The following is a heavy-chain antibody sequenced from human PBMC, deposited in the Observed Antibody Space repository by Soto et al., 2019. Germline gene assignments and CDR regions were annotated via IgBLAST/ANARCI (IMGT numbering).Heavy chain of an antibody. CDR2: IIAGNGNT. CDR1: GYTSTNNA. V-gene: IGHV1-3*01. CDR3: AWGDRFWTGLGH. J-gene: IGHJ4*02. D-gene: IGHD3-16*01. Sequence: APVKVSCKASGYTSTNNAIHWVRQAPGQRLEWMGWIIAGNGNTRYSQKFQGRVTITRDTSASTAYMELSSLRPEDTAVYFCAWGDRFWTGLGHWGQGTLVTVSS.